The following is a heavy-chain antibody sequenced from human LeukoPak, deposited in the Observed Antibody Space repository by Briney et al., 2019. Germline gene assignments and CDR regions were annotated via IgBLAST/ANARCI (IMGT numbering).Heavy chain of an antibody. Sequence: QPGGSLRLSCAASGFTFSRYAMTWVRQAPGKGLEWVSAINGGGGSTYSADSVKGRFTISRDNSKNTLYLQMSSLRAEDTAVYYCTKGTLTTGYSSWGQGTLVTVSS. CDR3: TKGTLTTGYSS. D-gene: IGHD5-24*01. J-gene: IGHJ5*02. V-gene: IGHV3-23*01. CDR2: INGGGGST. CDR1: GFTFSRYA.